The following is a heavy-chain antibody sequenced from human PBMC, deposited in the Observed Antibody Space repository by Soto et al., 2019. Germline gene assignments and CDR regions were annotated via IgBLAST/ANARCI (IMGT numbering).Heavy chain of an antibody. CDR3: VGTGTTGDF. D-gene: IGHD1-7*01. Sequence: VQLQGSGPGLVKPSQTLSLTCTVSGASVNTGDYYWSYIRQSPGKGLGWLGYIFYRGDTYYNPSLKSRATISLNTSRNQISLTLTSVTEADTAVYFCVGTGTTGDFGGQGTLVTVSS. J-gene: IGHJ1*01. CDR2: IFYRGDT. CDR1: GASVNTGDYY. V-gene: IGHV4-30-4*01.